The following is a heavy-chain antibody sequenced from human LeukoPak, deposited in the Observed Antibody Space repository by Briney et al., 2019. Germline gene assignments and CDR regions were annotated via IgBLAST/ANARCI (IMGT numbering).Heavy chain of an antibody. CDR1: GYTXTVNY. D-gene: IGHD3-22*01. Sequence: ASVKVSCKASGYTXTVNYIHWVRQAPGQGLEWMGWINPNSGVTNYAQKFQGRVTLTRDTSISTAHMELTSLSSDDTAVYYCARGGTVVPGLDYWGQGTLVPVSS. CDR2: INPNSGVT. V-gene: IGHV1-2*02. CDR3: ARGGTVVPGLDY. J-gene: IGHJ4*02.